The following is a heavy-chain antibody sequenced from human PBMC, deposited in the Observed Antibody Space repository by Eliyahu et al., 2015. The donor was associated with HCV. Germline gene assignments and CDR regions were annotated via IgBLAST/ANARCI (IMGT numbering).Heavy chain of an antibody. Sequence: QVQLQESGPGLVRSSETLSLTCTVSGGSITTYYWSWIRQPPGKGLEWIGYIHYSGSTNYNPSLKSRVTISIDTSNNQFSLKLTSVTAADTAIYYCASGGGGIAVTGTGGWFDPWGQGTLVTVSS. D-gene: IGHD6-19*01. J-gene: IGHJ5*02. CDR2: IHYSGST. V-gene: IGHV4-59*01. CDR3: ASGGGGIAVTGTGGWFDP. CDR1: GGSITTYY.